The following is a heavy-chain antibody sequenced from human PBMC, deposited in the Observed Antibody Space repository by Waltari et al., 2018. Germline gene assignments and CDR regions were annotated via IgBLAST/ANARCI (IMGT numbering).Heavy chain of an antibody. CDR3: ARGSGVDY. Sequence: EVQLLESGGGLVQPGGPLGLSCQASEFTFSTYVMNWVRQAPGKGLEWVSSISDGGGIINYADSVKCRFTISRDNSKNTVYLQMKSLRAEDTAVYYCARGSGVDYWGQGTLVTISS. CDR2: ISDGGGII. V-gene: IGHV3-23*01. CDR1: EFTFSTYV. D-gene: IGHD7-27*01. J-gene: IGHJ4*02.